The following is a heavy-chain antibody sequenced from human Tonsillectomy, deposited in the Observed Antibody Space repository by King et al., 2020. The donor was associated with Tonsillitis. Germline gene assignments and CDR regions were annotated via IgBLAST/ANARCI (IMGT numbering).Heavy chain of an antibody. CDR2: IDPSDSYT. Sequence: QLVQSGAEVKKPGESLRISCKGSGYSFTSYWISWVRQMPGKGLEWMGRIDPSDSYTNYSSSFQGHVTISADKSISTPYLQWSSLKASDTAMYYCARLDTPSFYYYNYMDVWGKGTTVTVSS. V-gene: IGHV5-10-1*03. CDR3: ARLDTPSFYYYNYMDV. J-gene: IGHJ6*03. CDR1: GYSFTSYW. D-gene: IGHD5-18*01.